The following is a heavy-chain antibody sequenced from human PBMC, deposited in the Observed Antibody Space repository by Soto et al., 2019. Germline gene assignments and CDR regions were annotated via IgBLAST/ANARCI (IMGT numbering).Heavy chain of an antibody. D-gene: IGHD3-16*01. CDR1: GIVFSDY. CDR3: AGLPFPWGWFDP. V-gene: IGHV3-11*01. Sequence: QVQLVESGGGLVKPGGSLRLSCAASGIVFSDYMSWVRQAPGKGLEWLSYISGSGRTIYSADSVKGRFTISWDNATNSLYLQMDNVRTEDTAVYYCAGLPFPWGWFDPWGQGTLVTVSS. CDR2: ISGSGRTI. J-gene: IGHJ5*02.